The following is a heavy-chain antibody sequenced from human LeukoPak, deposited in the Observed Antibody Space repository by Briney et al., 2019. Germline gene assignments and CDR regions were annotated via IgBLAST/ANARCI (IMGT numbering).Heavy chain of an antibody. CDR1: GYTFTGYY. CDR3: ARAIVDGYNPFDY. CDR2: INPNTGGT. J-gene: IGHJ4*02. D-gene: IGHD5-24*01. V-gene: IGHV1-2*02. Sequence: GASVKVSCKASGYTFTGYYMHWVRQAPGPGLEWMGWINPNTGGTNYAQKLQGRVTMTRDTSISTAYMELGRLRSGDTAVYYCARAIVDGYNPFDYWGQGTMVTVSS.